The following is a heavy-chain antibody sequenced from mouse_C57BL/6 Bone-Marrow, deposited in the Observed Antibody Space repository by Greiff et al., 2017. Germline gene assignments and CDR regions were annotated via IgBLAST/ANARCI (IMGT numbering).Heavy chain of an antibody. CDR2: INRDGGST. D-gene: IGHD4-1*01. Sequence: EVKVVESGGGLVQPGESLKLSCESNEYEFPCHDMSWVRKTPEKRLELVAAINRDGGSTYYPDTMERRFIISRDNTKKTLYLQMSSLRSEDTALYYCARLGRYAMDYWGQGTSVTVSS. CDR3: ARLGRYAMDY. V-gene: IGHV5-2*01. J-gene: IGHJ4*01. CDR1: EYEFPCHD.